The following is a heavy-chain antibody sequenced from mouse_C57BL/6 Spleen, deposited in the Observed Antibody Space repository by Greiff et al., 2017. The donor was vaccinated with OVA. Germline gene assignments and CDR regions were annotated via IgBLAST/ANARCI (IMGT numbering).Heavy chain of an antibody. CDR2: ISDGGSYT. V-gene: IGHV5-4*03. CDR3: ARGGYSYYFDY. Sequence: EVKVVESGGGLVKPGGSLKLSCAASGFTFSSYAMSWVRQTPEKRLEWVATISDGGSYTYYPDNVKGRFTISRDNAKNNLYLQMSHLKSEDTAMYYCARGGYSYYFDYWGQGTTLTVSS. J-gene: IGHJ2*01. CDR1: GFTFSSYA.